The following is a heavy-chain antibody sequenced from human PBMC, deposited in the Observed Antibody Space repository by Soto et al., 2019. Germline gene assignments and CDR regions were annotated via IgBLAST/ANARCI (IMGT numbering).Heavy chain of an antibody. V-gene: IGHV3-15*01. CDR1: GFTFSNAW. J-gene: IGHJ4*02. CDR3: TTAHPRGPDY. Sequence: PGGSLRLSCAASGFTFSNAWMNWVRQAPGKGLEWVGLIKSKTDGGTIDYPAPVKGRFIISRDDSRNTLYLQMNSLKTEDTAVYYCTTAHPRGPDYWGQGTLVTVYS. D-gene: IGHD5-12*01. CDR2: IKSKTDGGTI.